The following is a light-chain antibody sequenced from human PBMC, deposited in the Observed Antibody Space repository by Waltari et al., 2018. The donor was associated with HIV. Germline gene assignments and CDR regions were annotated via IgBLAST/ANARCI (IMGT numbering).Light chain of an antibody. V-gene: IGLV1-40*01. Sequence: QSVLTQPPSVSGAPGQRVTIACTGSSSNIGAGYDVHWYQQLPGTAPKLLIYGNSNRPSGVPDRFSGSKSGTSASLAITGRQAEDEADYYCQSYDSSLSGSWVFGG. J-gene: IGLJ3*02. CDR1: SSNIGAGYD. CDR2: GNS. CDR3: QSYDSSLSGSWV.